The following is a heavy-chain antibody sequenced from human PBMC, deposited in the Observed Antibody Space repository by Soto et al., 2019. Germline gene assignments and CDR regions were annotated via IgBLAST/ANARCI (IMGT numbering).Heavy chain of an antibody. D-gene: IGHD3-22*01. Sequence: ASVKVSCKASGYTFTSYALHWVRQAPGQRLEWMGWINAGNGNTKYSQQFQGRVTITRDTSASTAYMELSSLRSEDTAVYYCARSSGYYYLEYWGQGTLVTVSS. CDR3: ARSSGYYYLEY. V-gene: IGHV1-3*01. J-gene: IGHJ4*02. CDR1: GYTFTSYA. CDR2: INAGNGNT.